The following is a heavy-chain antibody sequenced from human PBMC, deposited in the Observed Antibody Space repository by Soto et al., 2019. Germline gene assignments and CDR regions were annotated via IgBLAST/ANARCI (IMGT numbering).Heavy chain of an antibody. D-gene: IGHD2-2*01. CDR1: GYTFISYY. CDR2: INPRGGDT. CDR3: ARGFPSSSRLGWLDP. J-gene: IGHJ5*02. V-gene: IGHV1-46*01. Sequence: QVQLVQSGAEVKRPGASVKITCKASGYTFISYYMYWVRQGPGQGLEWMGVINPRGGDTKYAQKFQGRVSVTSDTATSTVSMELSSLRSDDTAVYYCARGFPSSSRLGWLDPWGQGTLVTVSS.